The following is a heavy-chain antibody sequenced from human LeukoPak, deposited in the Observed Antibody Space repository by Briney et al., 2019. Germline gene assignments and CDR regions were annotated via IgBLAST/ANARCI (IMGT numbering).Heavy chain of an antibody. D-gene: IGHD3-3*01. CDR3: ARHSYDFWRGYYYYMDV. Sequence: SETLSLTCAVYGGSFSGYYWSWFRQPPGKGLEWIGYIYTSGSTNYNPSLKSRVTISVDTSKNQFSLKLSSVTAADTAVYYCARHSYDFWRGYYYYMDVWGKGTTVTVSS. J-gene: IGHJ6*03. CDR1: GGSFSGYY. V-gene: IGHV4-4*09. CDR2: IYTSGST.